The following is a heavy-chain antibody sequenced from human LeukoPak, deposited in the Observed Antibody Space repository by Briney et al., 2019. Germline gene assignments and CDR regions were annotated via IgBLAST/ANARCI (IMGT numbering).Heavy chain of an antibody. CDR2: ISGSGGST. CDR3: ATHNYYGSGGLDY. D-gene: IGHD3-10*01. V-gene: IGHV3-23*01. CDR1: GLTFSSYA. Sequence: PGGSLRLSCAASGLTFSSYAMSWVRQAPGKGLERVPAISGSGGSTYYADSVKGRFTISRDNSKNTLYLQMNSLRAEDTAVYYCATHNYYGSGGLDYWGQGTLVTVSS. J-gene: IGHJ4*02.